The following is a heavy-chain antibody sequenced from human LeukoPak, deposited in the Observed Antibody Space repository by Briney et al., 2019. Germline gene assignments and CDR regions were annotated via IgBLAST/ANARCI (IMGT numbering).Heavy chain of an antibody. CDR1: GFTFSSYS. J-gene: IGHJ4*02. Sequence: GGSLRLSCAASGFTFSSYSMNWVRQAPGKGLEWVSSISGSSSYIYYADSVKGRFTISRDSAKNSLYLQMNSLRAEDTAVYYCASGDNYYDSSGPLDYWGQGTLVTVSS. CDR2: ISGSSSYI. D-gene: IGHD3-22*01. V-gene: IGHV3-21*01. CDR3: ASGDNYYDSSGPLDY.